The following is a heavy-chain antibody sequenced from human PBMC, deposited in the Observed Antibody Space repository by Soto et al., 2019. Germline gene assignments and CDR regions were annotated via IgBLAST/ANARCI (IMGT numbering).Heavy chain of an antibody. J-gene: IGHJ4*02. CDR3: AKEAEENEQVPIPGDN. CDR2: ISGSGTMK. CDR1: GFTFRNHA. D-gene: IGHD2-2*02. V-gene: IGHV3-23*01. Sequence: VQLLESGGGLVQPGGSLRLSCVASGFTFRNHAMTWVRQAPGKGLEWVSGISGSGTMKYYADSVRGHFIISRENAKNTLHLQMDNLRVEDTAVYYCAKEAEENEQVPIPGDNWGQGTLVTVSS.